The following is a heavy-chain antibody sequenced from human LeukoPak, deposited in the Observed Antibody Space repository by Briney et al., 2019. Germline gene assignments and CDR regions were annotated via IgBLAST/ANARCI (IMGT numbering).Heavy chain of an antibody. CDR3: ATWSVGLNY. V-gene: IGHV3-7*01. CDR1: TFTFSDSW. J-gene: IGHJ4*02. D-gene: IGHD1-26*01. CDR2: TNEAGSIE. Sequence: GGSLRLSCVASTFTFSDSWTSWLRQAPGKGLEWVAHTNEAGSIEYYVDSVKGRFTISRDNVKRSQYLQMNSLRAEDTAVYYCATWSVGLNYWGQGTLVTVSS.